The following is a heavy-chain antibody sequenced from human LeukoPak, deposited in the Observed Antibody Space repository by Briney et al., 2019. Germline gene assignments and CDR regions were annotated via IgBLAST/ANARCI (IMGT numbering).Heavy chain of an antibody. J-gene: IGHJ5*02. Sequence: ASVKVSCKASGYTFTGYYMHWVRQAPGQGLEGMGWINPNGGGTNYAQKFEGRVTMTRDKYISTAYMELTRLRSDDTAVYYCARHRYYYDSSGYYYQPWGQGTLVTVSS. CDR3: ARHRYYYDSSGYYYQP. D-gene: IGHD3-22*01. V-gene: IGHV1-2*02. CDR1: GYTFTGYY. CDR2: INPNGGGT.